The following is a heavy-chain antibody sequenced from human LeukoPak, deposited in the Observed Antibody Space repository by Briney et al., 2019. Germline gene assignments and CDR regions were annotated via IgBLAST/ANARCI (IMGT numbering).Heavy chain of an antibody. Sequence: GGSLRLSCAASGFVFSSYAMHWVRQAPGKGLEWVAVISYDGSNKYYADSVKGRFTISRDNSKNTLYLQMSSLRAEDTAVYYCARRKGIAVASYYMDVWGKGTTVTVSS. CDR1: GFVFSSYA. J-gene: IGHJ6*03. V-gene: IGHV3-30*04. D-gene: IGHD6-19*01. CDR2: ISYDGSNK. CDR3: ARRKGIAVASYYMDV.